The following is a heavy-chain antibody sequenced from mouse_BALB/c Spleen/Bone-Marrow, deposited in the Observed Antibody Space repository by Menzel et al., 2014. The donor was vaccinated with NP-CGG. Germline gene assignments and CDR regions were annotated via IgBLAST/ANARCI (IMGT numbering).Heavy chain of an antibody. CDR1: GYTFTRYW. V-gene: IGHV1-7*01. J-gene: IGHJ3*01. CDR2: INPSTGYT. D-gene: IGHD2-1*01. CDR3: VCGNYYLSY. Sequence: QSQLKKSGAELAKPGASVKMSCKAFGYTFTRYWMHWVKQRPGQGLEWIGYINPSTGYTEYNQKFKDKATLTADKSSSTAYMQLSSLTSEDSAVYYCVCGNYYLSYWDQGTPVTVSA.